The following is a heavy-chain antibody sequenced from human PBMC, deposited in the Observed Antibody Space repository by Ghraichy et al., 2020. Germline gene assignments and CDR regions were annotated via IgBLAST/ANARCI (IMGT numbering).Heavy chain of an antibody. CDR2: ISSNGGST. J-gene: IGHJ4*02. D-gene: IGHD1-14*01. CDR3: ARVGSGETMYYFDY. CDR1: GFTFSSYA. Sequence: SCAASGFTFSSYAMHWVRQAPGKGLEYVSAISSNGGSTYYANSVKGRFTISRDNSKNTLYLQMGSLRAEDMAVYYCARVGSGETMYYFDYWGQGTLVTVSS. V-gene: IGHV3-64*01.